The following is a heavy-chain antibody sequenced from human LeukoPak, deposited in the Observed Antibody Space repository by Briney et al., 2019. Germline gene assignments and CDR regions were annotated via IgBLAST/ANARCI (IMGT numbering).Heavy chain of an antibody. D-gene: IGHD5-12*01. CDR3: ATSLNGYETFDY. CDR2: FDPEDGET. V-gene: IGHV1-24*01. J-gene: IGHJ4*02. Sequence: ASVKVSCKVSGYTLTELSMHWVRQAPGKGLEWMGGFDPEDGETIYAQKFQGRVTMTEDTSTDTAYMELSSLRSEDTAAYYCATSLNGYETFDYWGQGTLVTVSS. CDR1: GYTLTELS.